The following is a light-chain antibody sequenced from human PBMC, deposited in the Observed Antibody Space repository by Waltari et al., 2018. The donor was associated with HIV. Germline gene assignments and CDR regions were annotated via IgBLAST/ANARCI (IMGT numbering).Light chain of an antibody. CDR2: DNN. J-gene: IGLJ2*01. CDR1: SPNIGDTY. V-gene: IGLV1-51*01. Sequence: SVLTQPPSVSAAPGQKVTIPCSGSSPNIGDTYVIWYQQLPGTAPKLLIYDNNKRPSGIPDRFSGSKSGTSATLGITGLQTGDEADYYCGTWDSSLSAVFGGGTKLTVL. CDR3: GTWDSSLSAV.